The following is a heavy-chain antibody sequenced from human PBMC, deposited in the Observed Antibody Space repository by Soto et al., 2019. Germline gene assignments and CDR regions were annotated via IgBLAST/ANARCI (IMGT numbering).Heavy chain of an antibody. V-gene: IGHV3-33*01. CDR3: ARHSGMAGTYLAMDM. J-gene: IGHJ6*02. CDR1: GFTFTNYV. D-gene: IGHD2-21*01. CDR2: IWFDGIIA. Sequence: GGSLRLSCVVPGFTFTNYVMHWVRQGPGKGLEWVAVIWFDGIIADYADSVKGRFTISRDNSKNTLYLNLNSLREADTAVYYCARHSGMAGTYLAMDMWGPGPRITVYS.